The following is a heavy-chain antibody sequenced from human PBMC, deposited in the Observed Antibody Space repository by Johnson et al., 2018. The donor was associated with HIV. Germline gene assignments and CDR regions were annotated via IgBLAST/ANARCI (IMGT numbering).Heavy chain of an antibody. CDR1: GLTFSNAW. D-gene: IGHD2-2*01. J-gene: IGHJ3*02. Sequence: VQLVESGGDLVKPGGSLRLSCVASGLTFSNAWMSWVRQAPGKGLEWVSAIGTAGDTYYPGSVKGRFTISRENAKNSLYLQMNSLRAGDTAVYYCARDSASDAFDIWGQGTMVTVSS. V-gene: IGHV3-13*01. CDR2: IGTAGDT. CDR3: ARDSASDAFDI.